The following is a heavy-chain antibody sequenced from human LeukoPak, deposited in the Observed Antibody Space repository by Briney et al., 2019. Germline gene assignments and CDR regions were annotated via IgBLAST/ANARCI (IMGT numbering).Heavy chain of an antibody. CDR3: ARGLGYSYGYGIDY. J-gene: IGHJ4*02. CDR1: GFTFSDHY. CDR2: IWYDGSNK. V-gene: IGHV3-33*08. Sequence: PGGSLRLSCAASGFTFSDHYMSWIRQAPGKGPEWVAIIWYDGSNKYYAESVEGRFTISRDNSKNTLYLQMNSLRAEDTAVYSCARGLGYSYGYGIDYWGQGTLVIASS. D-gene: IGHD5-18*01.